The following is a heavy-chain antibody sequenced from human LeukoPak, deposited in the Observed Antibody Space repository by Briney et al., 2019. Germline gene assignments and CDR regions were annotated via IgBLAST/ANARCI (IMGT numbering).Heavy chain of an antibody. CDR2: FDPEDGET. J-gene: IGHJ3*02. Sequence: ASVKVSCKVSGYTLTELSMHWVRQAPGKGLEWMGGFDPEDGETIYAQKFQGRVTMTEDTSTDTAYMELSSLRSDDTTVYYCARREYYYDSSGRLRNAFDIWGQGTMVTVSS. CDR3: ARREYYYDSSGRLRNAFDI. CDR1: GYTLTELS. V-gene: IGHV1-24*01. D-gene: IGHD3-22*01.